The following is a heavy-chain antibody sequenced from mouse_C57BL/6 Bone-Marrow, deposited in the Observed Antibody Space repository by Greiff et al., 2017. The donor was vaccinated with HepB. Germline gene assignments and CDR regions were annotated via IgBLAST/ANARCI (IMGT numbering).Heavy chain of an antibody. V-gene: IGHV14-4*01. D-gene: IGHD1-1*01. J-gene: IGHJ1*03. Sequence: EVKLMESGAELVRPGASVKLSCTASGFNIKDDYMHWVKQRPEQGLEWIGWIDPENGDTEYASKFQGKATITADTSSNTAYLQLSSLTSEDTAVYYCTTTVVAFYWYFDVWGTGTTVTVSS. CDR3: TTTVVAFYWYFDV. CDR2: IDPENGDT. CDR1: GFNIKDDY.